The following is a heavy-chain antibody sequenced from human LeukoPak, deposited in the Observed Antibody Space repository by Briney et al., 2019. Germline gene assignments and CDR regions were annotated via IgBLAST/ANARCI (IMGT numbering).Heavy chain of an antibody. CDR1: GFTFSSYA. V-gene: IGHV3-23*01. CDR3: ARDGRGKYYYGSGSDY. Sequence: GGSLRLSCAASGFTFSSYAMSWVRQAPGKGLEWVSAISGSGGSTYYADSVKGRFTIPRDNARNSLYLQMNSLRAEDTAVYYCARDGRGKYYYGSGSDYWGQGTLVTVSS. CDR2: ISGSGGST. J-gene: IGHJ4*02. D-gene: IGHD3-10*01.